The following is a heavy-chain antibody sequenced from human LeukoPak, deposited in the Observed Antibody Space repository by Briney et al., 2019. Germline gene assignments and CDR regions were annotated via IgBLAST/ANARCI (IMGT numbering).Heavy chain of an antibody. V-gene: IGHV1-2*02. CDR2: INPNSGGT. Sequence: GASVKVSCKASGYTFTGYYMHWVRQAPGQGLEWMGWINPNSGGTNYAQKFQGRVTMTRDTSISTAYMELSRLRSDDTAVYYCARRLGRKRPARDSDAFDIWGQGTMVTVSS. D-gene: IGHD2-2*01. CDR3: ARRLGRKRPARDSDAFDI. J-gene: IGHJ3*02. CDR1: GYTFTGYY.